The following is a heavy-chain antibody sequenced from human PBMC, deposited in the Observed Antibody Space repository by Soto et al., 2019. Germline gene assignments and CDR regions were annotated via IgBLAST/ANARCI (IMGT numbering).Heavy chain of an antibody. Sequence: SETLSLTCTVSDGSLSSGGYYWSWIRQHPGKGLEWIGYIYYSGSTYYNPSLKSRVTISVDTSKNQFSLKLSSVTAADTVVYYCARDRWYCSGGSCYPIAFDIWGQGTMDPVSS. CDR2: IYYSGST. V-gene: IGHV4-31*03. J-gene: IGHJ3*02. D-gene: IGHD2-15*01. CDR1: DGSLSSGGYY. CDR3: ARDRWYCSGGSCYPIAFDI.